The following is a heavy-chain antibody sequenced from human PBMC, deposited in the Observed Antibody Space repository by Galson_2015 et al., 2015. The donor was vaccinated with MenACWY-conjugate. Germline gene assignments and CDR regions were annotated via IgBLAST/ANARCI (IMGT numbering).Heavy chain of an antibody. CDR2: IRGDGSEK. V-gene: IGHV3-7*03. Sequence: SLRLSCAASEFIFSDYWMSWVRQAPGKGLEWVANIRGDGSEKFYVDSVKGRFTISRDNAKNSLYLQLNSLRAEDTAVYYCARSPPARYPNYYFDIWGQGTLVTVSS. D-gene: IGHD1-1*01. CDR3: ARSPPARYPNYYFDI. J-gene: IGHJ4*02. CDR1: EFIFSDYW.